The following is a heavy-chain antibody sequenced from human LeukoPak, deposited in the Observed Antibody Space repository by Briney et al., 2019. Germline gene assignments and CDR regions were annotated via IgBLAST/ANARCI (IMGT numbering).Heavy chain of an antibody. J-gene: IGHJ4*02. CDR2: IYYSGST. V-gene: IGHV4-59*01. CDR1: GGSISSNY. Sequence: SETLSLTCTVSGGSISSNYWSWIRQPPGKGLEWIGYIYYSGSTNYNPSLKSRVTISVDTSKNQFSLKLSSVTAADTAAYYCARGGGPRPFDCWGQGTLVTVSS. CDR3: ARGGGPRPFDC. D-gene: IGHD3-10*01.